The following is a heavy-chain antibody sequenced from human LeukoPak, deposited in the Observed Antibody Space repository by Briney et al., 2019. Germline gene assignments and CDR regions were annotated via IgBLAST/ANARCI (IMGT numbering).Heavy chain of an antibody. CDR3: ARDLSCSSTSCYPIDY. J-gene: IGHJ4*02. CDR1: GYTFTFYY. V-gene: IGHV1-18*04. Sequence: ASVKVSCKASGYTFTFYYIHWVRQAPGQGLEWMGWIFPNNGNTNYAQKLQGRVTMTTDTSTSTAYMELRSLRSDDTAVYYCARDLSCSSTSCYPIDYWGQGTLVTVSS. D-gene: IGHD2-2*01. CDR2: IFPNNGNT.